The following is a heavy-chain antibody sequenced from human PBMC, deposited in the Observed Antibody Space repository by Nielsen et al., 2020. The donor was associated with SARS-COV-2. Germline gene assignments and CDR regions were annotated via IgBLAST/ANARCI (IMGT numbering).Heavy chain of an antibody. CDR3: AKGLVSRGNDY. J-gene: IGHJ4*02. CDR1: GFTFSSYA. V-gene: IGHV3-23*01. D-gene: IGHD3-3*02. CDR2: ISGSGGST. Sequence: GESLKISCAASGFTFSSYAMSWVRQAPGKGLEWVSAISGSGGSTYYADSVKGRFTISRDNSKNTLYLQMNSLRAEDTAVYYCAKGLVSRGNDYWGQGTLVTVS.